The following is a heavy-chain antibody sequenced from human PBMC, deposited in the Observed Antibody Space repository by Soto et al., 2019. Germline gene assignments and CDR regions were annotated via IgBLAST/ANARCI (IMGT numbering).Heavy chain of an antibody. CDR3: ARVPYNYYDSRNDAFDI. CDR2: ISDGGST. D-gene: IGHD3-22*01. Sequence: NPAETLSLTCNVSGGSIYTYYWNWIRQSPGKGLEWIGYISDGGSTNYNHSLKSRVTISVDTSKNQFSLRLSSVTAADTAVYFCARVPYNYYDSRNDAFDIWGQGTMVTVSS. J-gene: IGHJ3*02. V-gene: IGHV4-59*12. CDR1: GGSIYTYY.